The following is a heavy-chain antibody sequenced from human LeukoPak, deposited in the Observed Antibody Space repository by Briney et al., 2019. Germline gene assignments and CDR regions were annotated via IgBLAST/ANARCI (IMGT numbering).Heavy chain of an antibody. J-gene: IGHJ5*02. D-gene: IGHD2-15*01. CDR2: ISSSSSYI. Sequence: GGSLRLSCAASGFTFSSYSMSWVRQAPGKGLEWVSSISSSSSYIYYADSVKGRFTISRDNAKNSLYLKRNSPRAEDTAVYYCALGGYCSGGSCYPTGSNWCDPWGQGTLVTVSS. CDR1: GFTFSSYS. CDR3: ALGGYCSGGSCYPTGSNWCDP. V-gene: IGHV3-21*01.